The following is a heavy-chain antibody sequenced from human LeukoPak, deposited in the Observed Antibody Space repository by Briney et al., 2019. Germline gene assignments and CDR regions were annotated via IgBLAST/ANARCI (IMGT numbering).Heavy chain of an antibody. Sequence: GGSLRLPCSACGFNFDDYGMSWLRQAPGKGLEWVSGIKWNGGTTGYADPQKGRFPIPRDNAKHSLYLQMNSLRAEDTALYYCARLIGGSSGWGQGSLVTVSS. J-gene: IGHJ4*02. V-gene: IGHV3-20*04. CDR1: GFNFDDYG. CDR2: IKWNGGTT. CDR3: ARLIGGSSG. D-gene: IGHD1-26*01.